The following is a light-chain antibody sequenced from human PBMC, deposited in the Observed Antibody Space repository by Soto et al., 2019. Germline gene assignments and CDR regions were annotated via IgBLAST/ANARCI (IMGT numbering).Light chain of an antibody. J-gene: IGLJ1*01. V-gene: IGLV1-40*01. CDR2: GNS. Sequence: QSVLTQPPSVSGAPGQRVTISCTGSSSNIGAGYDVHWYQQLPGTAPKLLIYGNSNRLSGVPDRFSGSKSGTSASLAITGLQAEDEADYYCQSYDSSLSGDVFGTGTKLTVL. CDR1: SSNIGAGYD. CDR3: QSYDSSLSGDV.